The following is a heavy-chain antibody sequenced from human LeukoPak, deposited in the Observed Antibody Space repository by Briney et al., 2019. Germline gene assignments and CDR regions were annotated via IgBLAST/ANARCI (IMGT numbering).Heavy chain of an antibody. CDR1: GFTFSSYV. D-gene: IGHD3-10*01. J-gene: IGHJ4*02. V-gene: IGHV3-23*01. CDR2: ISGSGDDT. CDR3: AKKEAMIRGVPYYYDF. Sequence: PGGSLRLSCSASGFTFSSYVMTWVRQAPGQGLEWVSAISGSGDDTYYADSVKGRFTISRDNSKNTLYLQMNSLRAEDTAVSYCAKKEAMIRGVPYYYDFWGQGTLVTVSS.